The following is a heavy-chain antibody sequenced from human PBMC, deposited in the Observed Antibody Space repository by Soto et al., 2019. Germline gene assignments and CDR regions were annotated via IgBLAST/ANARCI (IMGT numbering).Heavy chain of an antibody. CDR1: GFTFSAYA. V-gene: IGHV3-48*02. J-gene: IGHJ6*02. D-gene: IGHD2-15*01. CDR3: ARDWDIVILSVPIPNYNCGMDV. Sequence: GGSLRLSCEGSGFTFSAYAMNWVRQAPGKGLEWVSYISSRSDTLYYEDSVKGRFTISRDNAKNSVYLQVNNLRDEDTAVYYCARDWDIVILSVPIPNYNCGMDVWGQGTTVTVSS. CDR2: ISSRSDTL.